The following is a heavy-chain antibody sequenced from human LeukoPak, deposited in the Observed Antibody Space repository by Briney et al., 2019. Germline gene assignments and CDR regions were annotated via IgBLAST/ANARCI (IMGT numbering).Heavy chain of an antibody. CDR1: GFTFDDYA. Sequence: PGGSLRLSCAASGFTFDDYAMHWVRQAPGKGLDWVSLISGDGGSTYYADSVKGRFTISRDNSKNSLYLQMNSLRTEDTALYYCAKARSLYYYDSSGYYYDAFDIWGQGTMVTVFS. D-gene: IGHD3-22*01. J-gene: IGHJ3*02. CDR2: ISGDGGST. CDR3: AKARSLYYYDSSGYYYDAFDI. V-gene: IGHV3-43*02.